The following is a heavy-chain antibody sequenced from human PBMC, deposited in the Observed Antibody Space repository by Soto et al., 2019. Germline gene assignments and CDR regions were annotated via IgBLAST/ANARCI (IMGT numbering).Heavy chain of an antibody. Sequence: PSETLSLTCTVSGGSISSGGYYWSWIRPHPGEGLEWIGYYYYSGSTYYNPHLNSRVTISLDTSKNQFSLKLGSVTAADTAVYYCARGGVGANLYFDYWGQGNLVTVSS. CDR1: GGSISSGGYY. CDR3: ARGGVGANLYFDY. CDR2: YYYSGST. D-gene: IGHD1-26*01. V-gene: IGHV4-31*03. J-gene: IGHJ4*02.